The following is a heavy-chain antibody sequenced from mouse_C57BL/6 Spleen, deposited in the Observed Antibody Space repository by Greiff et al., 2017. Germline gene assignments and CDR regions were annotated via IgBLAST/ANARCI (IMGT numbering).Heavy chain of an antibody. CDR1: GYAFSSSW. CDR3: GKGETGTGDYFYD. V-gene: IGHV1-82*01. J-gene: IGHJ2*01. CDR2: IYPGDGDT. Sequence: QVHVQQSGPELVKPGASVKISCKASGYAFSSSWMNWVKQRPGKGLEWIGRIYPGDGDTNYNGKFKGKATLTADKSSSTAYMQLSSLTSEDSAVYFCGKGETGTGDYFYDWGKGPTLTVST. D-gene: IGHD4-1*01.